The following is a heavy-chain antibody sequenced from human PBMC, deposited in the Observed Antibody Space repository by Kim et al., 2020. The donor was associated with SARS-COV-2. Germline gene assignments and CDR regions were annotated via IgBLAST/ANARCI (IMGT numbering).Heavy chain of an antibody. Sequence: ADSVKGRVIISRDNSKNTLYLQMNSLRAEDTALYYCARDMVGGNGNTFDVWGQGTMVTVS. D-gene: IGHD1-26*01. CDR3: ARDMVGGNGNTFDV. J-gene: IGHJ3*01. V-gene: IGHV3-30*07.